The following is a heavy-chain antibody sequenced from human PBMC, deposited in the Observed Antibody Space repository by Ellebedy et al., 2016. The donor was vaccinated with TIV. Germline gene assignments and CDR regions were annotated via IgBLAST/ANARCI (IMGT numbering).Heavy chain of an antibody. CDR3: AKRSRRPLGLDGMDV. D-gene: IGHD1-26*01. J-gene: IGHJ6*02. V-gene: IGHV1-8*01. CDR2: MNPNSGNT. CDR1: GYTFTSYD. Sequence: ASVKVSXXASGYTFTSYDINWVRQATGQGLEWMGWMNPNSGNTGYAQKFQGRVTMTRDTSTSTVYMELSSLRSEDTAVYYCAKRSRRPLGLDGMDVWGQGTTVTVSS.